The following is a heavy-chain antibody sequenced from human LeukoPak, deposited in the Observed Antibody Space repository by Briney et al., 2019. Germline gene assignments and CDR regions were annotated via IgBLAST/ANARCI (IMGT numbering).Heavy chain of an antibody. CDR3: ARDRWQLAQDFDY. V-gene: IGHV3-21*01. J-gene: IGHJ4*02. Sequence: GGSLRLSCAASGFTFSSYSMNWVRQDPGKGLEWVSSISSSSSYIYYADSVKGRFTISRDNAKNSLYLQMNSLRAEDTAVYYCARDRWQLAQDFDYRGQGTLVTVSS. CDR1: GFTFSSYS. CDR2: ISSSSSYI. D-gene: IGHD6-6*01.